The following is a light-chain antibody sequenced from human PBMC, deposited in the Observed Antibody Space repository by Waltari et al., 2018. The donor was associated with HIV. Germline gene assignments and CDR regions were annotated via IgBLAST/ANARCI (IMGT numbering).Light chain of an antibody. CDR1: SSDIGGSNY. V-gene: IGLV2-14*01. J-gene: IGLJ2*01. CDR3: SSYAGSSIFVV. Sequence: TISCTGTSSDIGGSNYVSWYQQHPGKAPKLLIYEVSNRPSGVSDRFSGSRSGNTASLTISGLQAEDEADYFCSSYAGSSIFVVFGGGTKLTVL. CDR2: EVS.